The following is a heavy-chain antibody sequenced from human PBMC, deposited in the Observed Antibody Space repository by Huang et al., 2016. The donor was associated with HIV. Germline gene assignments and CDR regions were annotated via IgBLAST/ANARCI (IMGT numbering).Heavy chain of an antibody. CDR2: MNPSSGNT. CDR3: ARGAVFAFFYYYYSYMDV. J-gene: IGHJ6*03. D-gene: IGHD2-8*01. CDR1: GYTFTSYN. Sequence: QVHLVQPGAEVKKPGASVKVSCKASGYTFTSYNINGVRQANGQGLEWMGWMNPSSGNTGDAQKFQCSVTITRDTSIGTAYMELSSLRSDDTAVYYCARGAVFAFFYYYYSYMDVWGKGTTVTVSS. V-gene: IGHV1-8*01.